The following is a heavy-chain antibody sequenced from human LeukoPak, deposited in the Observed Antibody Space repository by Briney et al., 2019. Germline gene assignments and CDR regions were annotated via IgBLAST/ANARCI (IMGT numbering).Heavy chain of an antibody. CDR1: GFTLTSYG. V-gene: IGHV3-30*18. Sequence: GTSLRLSCAASGFTLTSYGMHWVRQAPGKGLEWVAVISYEKNEEFYADSVKGRFTISRDNSKNTLYLQMNGLRAEDTAVYYCAKNGPYDSSGYYPYYFDYWGQGTLVTVSS. CDR3: AKNGPYDSSGYYPYYFDY. CDR2: ISYEKNEE. D-gene: IGHD3-22*01. J-gene: IGHJ4*02.